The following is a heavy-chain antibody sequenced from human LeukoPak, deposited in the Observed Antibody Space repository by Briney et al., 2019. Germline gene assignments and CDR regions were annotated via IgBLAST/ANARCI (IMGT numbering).Heavy chain of an antibody. D-gene: IGHD1-1*01. Sequence: SVKVSCKASGGTFSSYAISWVRQAPGQGLEWMGGIIPIFGTANYAQKFQGRVTITADESTSTAYMELSSLRSEDTAVYYCAVGRTGTKNWSYFDYCGHGTLVTVSS. V-gene: IGHV1-69*13. CDR3: AVGRTGTKNWSYFDY. J-gene: IGHJ4*01. CDR1: GGTFSSYA. CDR2: IIPIFGTA.